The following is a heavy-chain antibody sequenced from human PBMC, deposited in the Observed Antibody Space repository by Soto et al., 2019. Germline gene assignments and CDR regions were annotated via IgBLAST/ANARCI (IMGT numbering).Heavy chain of an antibody. D-gene: IGHD2-2*01. CDR1: GFTFSSYA. CDR3: ARYIPGVRYFGMDG. CDR2: ISESGTVT. J-gene: IGHJ6*02. V-gene: IGHV3-23*01. Sequence: GGSLRLSCAASGFTFSSYAMKWVRQAPGKGLEWVSLISESGTVTYYADSVMGRFTISRDNSGNTLFLQMYSLRAEDTAVYYCARYIPGVRYFGMDGWAKGPRSPSP.